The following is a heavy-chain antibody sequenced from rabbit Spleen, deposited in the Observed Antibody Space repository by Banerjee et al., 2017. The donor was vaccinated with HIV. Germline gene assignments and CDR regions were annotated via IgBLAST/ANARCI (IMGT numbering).Heavy chain of an antibody. J-gene: IGHJ6*01. Sequence: QEQLEESGGDLVKPEGSLTLTCTASGFSFSSSYWICWVRQAPGKGLEWIGCIYGGDSDSTYYASWAKGRFTISKTSSTTVTLQMTSLTAADTATYFCGRWDYYVNGGAGGASWGQGTLVTVS. V-gene: IGHV1S45*01. CDR1: GFSFSSSYW. CDR2: IYGGDSDST. D-gene: IGHD4-2*01. CDR3: GRWDYYVNGGAGGAS.